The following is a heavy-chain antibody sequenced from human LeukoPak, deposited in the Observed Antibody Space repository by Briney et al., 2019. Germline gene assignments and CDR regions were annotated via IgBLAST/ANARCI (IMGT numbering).Heavy chain of an antibody. CDR3: AARKVRGVWFYLDY. CDR1: GFTVSAYA. CDR2: IYDDNT. D-gene: IGHD3-10*01. Sequence: AGRSLRLSCAASGFTVSAYAMAWVRQAPGKGLEWVSTIYDDNTYYADSVKGRFAISTDNSKNTLYLQMNSLRVEDTAVYFCAARKVRGVWFYLDYWGQGTLVTVSS. V-gene: IGHV3-23*01. J-gene: IGHJ4*02.